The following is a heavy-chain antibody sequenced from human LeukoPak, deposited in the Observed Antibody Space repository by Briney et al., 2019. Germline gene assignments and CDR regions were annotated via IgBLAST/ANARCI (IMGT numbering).Heavy chain of an antibody. D-gene: IGHD2-2*01. Sequence: SVKVSCKASGGTFISYAISWVRQAPGQGLEWMGGIIPIFGTANYAQKFQGRVTITADESTSTAYMELSSLRSEDTAVYYCARDPGYCSSTSYSCLNDAFDIWGQGTMVTVSS. CDR2: IIPIFGTA. V-gene: IGHV1-69*13. J-gene: IGHJ3*02. CDR3: ARDPGYCSSTSYSCLNDAFDI. CDR1: GGTFISYA.